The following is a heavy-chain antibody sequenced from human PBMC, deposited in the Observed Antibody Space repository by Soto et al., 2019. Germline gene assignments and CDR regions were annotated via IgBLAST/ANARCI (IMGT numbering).Heavy chain of an antibody. J-gene: IGHJ4*02. V-gene: IGHV3-72*01. CDR2: VRKKANSYTT. Sequence: EVQLVESGGGLVQPGGSLRLSCAASGFTFSDHYMDWVRQAPGKGLEWIGRVRKKANSYTTEYAASVKGRFTISRDDSKNSVYLQMNSLKTEDTAMFYCGRVSSKYYLDFWGQGTLVTVSS. CDR3: GRVSSKYYLDF. CDR1: GFTFSDHY.